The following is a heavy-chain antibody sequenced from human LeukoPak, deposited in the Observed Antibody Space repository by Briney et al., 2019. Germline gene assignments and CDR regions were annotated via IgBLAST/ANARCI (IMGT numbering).Heavy chain of an antibody. D-gene: IGHD1-26*01. J-gene: IGHJ4*02. CDR1: GGSMSSSY. CDR3: ARDRGIVGALYYFDY. CDR2: ISYSGTT. Sequence: PSETLSLTCTVSGGSMSSSYWSWIRQPPGKGLEWVGYISYSGTTYYNPSLKSRVTISVDTSKNQFSLKLSSVTAADTAVYYCARDRGIVGALYYFDYWGQGTLVTVSS. V-gene: IGHV4-59*12.